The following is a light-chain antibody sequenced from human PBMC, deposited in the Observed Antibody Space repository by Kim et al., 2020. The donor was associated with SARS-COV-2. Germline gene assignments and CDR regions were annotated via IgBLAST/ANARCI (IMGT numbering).Light chain of an antibody. CDR3: QQSYSTPYT. Sequence: SASVGDRVTITCRAGQTIVNFLNWYQQKPGTAPKLLISAASTLQTGVPSRFSGGGSGTDFTLTISSLQPEDFATFYCQQSYSTPYTFGQGTKLEI. J-gene: IGKJ2*01. CDR1: QTIVNF. CDR2: AAS. V-gene: IGKV1-39*01.